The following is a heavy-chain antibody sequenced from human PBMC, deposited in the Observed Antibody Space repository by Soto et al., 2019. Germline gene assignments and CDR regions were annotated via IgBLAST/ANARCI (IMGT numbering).Heavy chain of an antibody. CDR2: IKSKTDGGTT. CDR3: TTEESHYYYGMDV. Sequence: GGSLRLSCAASGFTFSNAWMSWVRQAPGKGLEWVGRIKSKTDGGTTDYAAPVKGRFTISRDDSKNTLYLQMNSLKTEDTAVYYCTTEESHYYYGMDVWGQGTTVTVSS. V-gene: IGHV3-15*01. CDR1: GFTFSNAW. J-gene: IGHJ6*02.